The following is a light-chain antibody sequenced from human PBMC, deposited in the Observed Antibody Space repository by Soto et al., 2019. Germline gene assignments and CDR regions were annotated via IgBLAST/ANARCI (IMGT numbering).Light chain of an antibody. CDR1: QSISSY. V-gene: IGKV1-39*01. CDR3: QQNYGTPIT. CDR2: AAS. Sequence: DIQMTQSPSSLSASVGDRVTITCRASQSISSYLNWYQQKPGKAPKLLIYAASSLQSGVPSRFSGSRSGTDFTLTISSLQSEDFGTYYCQQNYGTPITFGQGTKLEIK. J-gene: IGKJ2*01.